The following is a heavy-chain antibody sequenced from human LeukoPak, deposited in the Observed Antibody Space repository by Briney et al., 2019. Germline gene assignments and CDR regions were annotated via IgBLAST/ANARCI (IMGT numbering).Heavy chain of an antibody. CDR2: IYYSGST. CDR3: ARGRSSGYYTEFDY. CDR1: GGSISSSSYY. J-gene: IGHJ4*02. V-gene: IGHV4-39*07. D-gene: IGHD3-22*01. Sequence: SETLSLTCTVSGGSISSSSYYWGWIRQPPGKGLEWIGSIYYSGSTYYNPSLKSRVTISVDMSKNQFSLKLSSVTAANTAVYYCARGRSSGYYTEFDYWGQGTLVTVSS.